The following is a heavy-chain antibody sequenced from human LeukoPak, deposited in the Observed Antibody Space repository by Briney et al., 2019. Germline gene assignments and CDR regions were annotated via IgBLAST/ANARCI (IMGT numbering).Heavy chain of an antibody. Sequence: SVKVSCKVSGYTLTELSMHWVRQAPGKGLEWMGGFDPEDGETIYAQKLQGRVTMTEDTSTDTAYMELSSLRSEDTTVYYCATGCLRGTLNSGSYCEGTYNWFDPWGQGTLVTVSS. CDR2: FDPEDGET. J-gene: IGHJ5*02. CDR1: GYTLTELS. V-gene: IGHV1-24*01. CDR3: ATGCLRGTLNSGSYCEGTYNWFDP. D-gene: IGHD1-26*01.